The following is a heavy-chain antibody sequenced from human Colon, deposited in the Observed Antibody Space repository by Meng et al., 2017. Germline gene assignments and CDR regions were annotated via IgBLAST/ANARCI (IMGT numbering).Heavy chain of an antibody. D-gene: IGHD3/OR15-3a*01. CDR2: IWYDGSKE. CDR1: VFTFTSHG. V-gene: IGHV3-33*01. J-gene: IGHJ4*01. Sequence: VQLVEAGGGVVQPGRSLRLSCATSVFTFTSHGLHWVRQAPGKGLDWVAVIWYDGSKEYYADSVKGRFTISRDDSKNTIYLQMNSLRAEDTAVYYCARCYGDWFSGDHWGRGTLVTVSS. CDR3: ARCYGDWFSGDH.